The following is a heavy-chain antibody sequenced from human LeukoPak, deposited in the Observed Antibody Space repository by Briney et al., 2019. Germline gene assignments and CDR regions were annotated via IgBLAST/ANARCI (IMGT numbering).Heavy chain of an antibody. CDR3: ASVTSSWFYFDY. Sequence: GGSLRLSCAAPGFTFSSYEMNWVRQAPGKGLEWVSYISSSGSTIYYADSVKGRFTISRDNAKNSLYLQMNSLRADDTAVYYCASVTSSWFYFDYWGQGTLVTVSS. CDR2: ISSSGSTI. CDR1: GFTFSSYE. J-gene: IGHJ4*02. D-gene: IGHD6-13*01. V-gene: IGHV3-48*03.